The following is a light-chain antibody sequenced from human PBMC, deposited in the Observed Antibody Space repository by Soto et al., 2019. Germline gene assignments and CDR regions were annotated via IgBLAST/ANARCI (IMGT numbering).Light chain of an antibody. CDR1: SSDVGSYNR. Sequence: QSALTQPPSVSGSPGQSVAISCTGTSSDVGSYNRVAWYQQPPGTAPKLIIYDVTNRPSGVPDRFSGSKSGNTASLTISGLQAEDEADYYCNSFTTSSTSVFGTGTKVTVL. CDR3: NSFTTSSTSV. V-gene: IGLV2-18*02. CDR2: DVT. J-gene: IGLJ1*01.